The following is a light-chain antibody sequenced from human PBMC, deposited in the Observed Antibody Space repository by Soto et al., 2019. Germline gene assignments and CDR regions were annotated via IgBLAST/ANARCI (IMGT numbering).Light chain of an antibody. CDR2: EVI. Sequence: QSALTQPPSASGSPGQSVTISCTGTSSDVGGHNYVSWYQQHPGKAPKLMIYEVIKRPSGVPDRFSGSKSGNTASLTVSGLQDEDEADYFCSSYAGTNNYVVFGGGTKLTVL. CDR3: SSYAGTNNYVV. J-gene: IGLJ2*01. CDR1: SSDVGGHNY. V-gene: IGLV2-8*01.